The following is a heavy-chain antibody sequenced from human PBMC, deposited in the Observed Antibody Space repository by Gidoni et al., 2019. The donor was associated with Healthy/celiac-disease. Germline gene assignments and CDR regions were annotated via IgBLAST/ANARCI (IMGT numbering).Heavy chain of an antibody. Sequence: QVQLVQSGAEVKKPGAPVKVSCKASGYTFTGYYMHWVRQAPGQGLEWMGWIKPNSGGTNYAQKFQGRVTMTRDTSISTAYMELSRLRSDDTAVYYCARGSSGYYDILTGYYPPFSEWGQGTLVTVSS. CDR2: IKPNSGGT. D-gene: IGHD3-9*01. CDR3: ARGSSGYYDILTGYYPPFSE. J-gene: IGHJ4*02. CDR1: GYTFTGYY. V-gene: IGHV1-2*02.